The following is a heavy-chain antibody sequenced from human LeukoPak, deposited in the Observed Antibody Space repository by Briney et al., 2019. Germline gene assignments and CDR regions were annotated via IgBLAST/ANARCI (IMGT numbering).Heavy chain of an antibody. Sequence: GGSLRLSCAASGFTFSNYWMSWVRQAPGKGLEWVANIRQDGNEKYYVDSVKGRFTISRDNAKNSLYLQMNSLRAEDTAVYYCAKGRHKYYYYYGMDVWGQGTTVTVSS. CDR1: GFTFSNYW. V-gene: IGHV3-7*03. CDR2: IRQDGNEK. J-gene: IGHJ6*02. CDR3: AKGRHKYYYYYGMDV.